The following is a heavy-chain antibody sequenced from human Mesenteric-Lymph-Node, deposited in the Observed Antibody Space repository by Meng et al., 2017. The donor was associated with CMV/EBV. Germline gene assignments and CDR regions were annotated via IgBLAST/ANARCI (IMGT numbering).Heavy chain of an antibody. CDR2: IRYDGSNE. Sequence: GESLKISCAASGFTFRSYWMTWVRQAPGKGLEWVAFIRYDGSNEYYGDSVKGRFSISRDNSKNTLYLQMNSLRAEDTGVYYCTKDLTAAGSTWGQGTLVTVSS. CDR3: TKDLTAAGST. CDR1: GFTFRSYW. J-gene: IGHJ5*02. D-gene: IGHD6-13*01. V-gene: IGHV3-30*02.